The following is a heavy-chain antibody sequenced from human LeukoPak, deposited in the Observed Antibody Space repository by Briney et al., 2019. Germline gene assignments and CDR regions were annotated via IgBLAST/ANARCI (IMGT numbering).Heavy chain of an antibody. J-gene: IGHJ4*02. CDR2: ISGTGGTT. CDR3: ATRYYDILRGHVDYFDY. V-gene: IGHV3-23*01. CDR1: GFTFSNYA. D-gene: IGHD3-9*01. Sequence: GGSLRLSCAASGFTFSNYAMSWVRQAPGKGLKWVSGISGTGGTTWYADSVKGRFTISRDNSKNTLYLQMTSLRAEDTAVYHCATRYYDILRGHVDYFDYWGQGTLVTVSS.